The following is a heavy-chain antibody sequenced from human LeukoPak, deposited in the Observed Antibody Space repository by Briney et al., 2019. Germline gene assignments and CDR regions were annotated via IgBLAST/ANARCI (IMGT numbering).Heavy chain of an antibody. CDR3: ARVATLAYYFTSAEFDY. V-gene: IGHV1-2*02. CDR1: GYTFTGYY. J-gene: IGHJ4*02. D-gene: IGHD2-8*01. CDR2: INPNRGGA. Sequence: ASVKVSCKASGYTFTGYYMHWVRQAPGQGIESIASINPNRGGANSAQKFQGRVTMTRDTSISTAYMELSSLTSDDTAVYFCARVATLAYYFTSAEFDYWGQGTLVTVSS.